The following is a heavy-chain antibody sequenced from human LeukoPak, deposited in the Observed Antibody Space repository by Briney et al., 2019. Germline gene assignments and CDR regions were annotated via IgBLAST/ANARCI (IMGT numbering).Heavy chain of an antibody. J-gene: IGHJ6*03. CDR2: INPNSGVT. CDR3: ARVRVTMVRGEIRAYYYYYMDV. D-gene: IGHD3-10*01. CDR1: GYTFTGYY. Sequence: GASVKVSCKASGYTFTGYYIHWVRQAPGQGLEWMGWINPNSGVTHYPQKFQGRVTLTRDTSIRTAYMEVSRLRSDDTAVYYCARVRVTMVRGEIRAYYYYYMDVWGKGTTVTVSS. V-gene: IGHV1-2*02.